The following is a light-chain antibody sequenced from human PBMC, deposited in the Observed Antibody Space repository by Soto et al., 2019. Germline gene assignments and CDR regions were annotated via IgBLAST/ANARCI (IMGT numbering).Light chain of an antibody. V-gene: IGKV3-15*01. CDR1: QSVFTN. Sequence: EIVMTQSPATLSVSPGERATVSCRASQSVFTNLAWYQQKPGQAPRLLMYSASTRANGVPARFIGSGSGTEFTLTISSLQSEDFAIYYCQQYNDWYTFGKGTKLEIK. CDR2: SAS. J-gene: IGKJ2*01. CDR3: QQYNDWYT.